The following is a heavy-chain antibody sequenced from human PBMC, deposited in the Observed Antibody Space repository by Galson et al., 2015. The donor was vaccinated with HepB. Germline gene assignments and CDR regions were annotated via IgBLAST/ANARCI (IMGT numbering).Heavy chain of an antibody. CDR3: ARGYGDYYDAFDI. J-gene: IGHJ3*02. D-gene: IGHD4-17*01. CDR2: IIPIFGIA. CDR1: GGTFSSYA. Sequence: SCKASGGTFSSYAISWVRQAPGQGLEWMGGIIPIFGIANYAQKFQGRVTITADESTSTAYMELSSLRSEDTAVYYCARGYGDYYDAFDIWGQGTMVTVSS. V-gene: IGHV1-69*01.